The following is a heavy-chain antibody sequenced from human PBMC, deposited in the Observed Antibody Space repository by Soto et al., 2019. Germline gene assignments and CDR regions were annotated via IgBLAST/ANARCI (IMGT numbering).Heavy chain of an antibody. CDR2: ISGSGGST. J-gene: IGHJ4*02. D-gene: IGHD1-26*01. V-gene: IGHV3-23*01. Sequence: EVQLLESGGGLVQPGGSLRLSCAASGFTFSSYAMRWVRQAPGKGLEWVSAISGSGGSTYYADSVKGRLTISRDNSMNTLYLQMNSLRAEDTAVYYCARRGSGSYHDYWGQGTLVTVSS. CDR3: ARRGSGSYHDY. CDR1: GFTFSSYA.